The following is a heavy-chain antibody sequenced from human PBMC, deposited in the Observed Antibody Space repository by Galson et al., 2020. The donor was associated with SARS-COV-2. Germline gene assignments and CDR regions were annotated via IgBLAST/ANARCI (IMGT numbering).Heavy chain of an antibody. CDR3: ARSPGGSGWDNWFDS. CDR2: MYSDGKT. D-gene: IGHD6-19*01. Sequence: GGSLRLSCAASGFGVSRNYMSWVHQAPGKGLEFVSVMYSDGKTYYADSVKGRFIISRDNSKNTVYLQMNSLRVEDTAVYYCARSPGGSGWDNWFDSWGQGILVTVSS. V-gene: IGHV3-53*05. J-gene: IGHJ5*01. CDR1: GFGVSRNY.